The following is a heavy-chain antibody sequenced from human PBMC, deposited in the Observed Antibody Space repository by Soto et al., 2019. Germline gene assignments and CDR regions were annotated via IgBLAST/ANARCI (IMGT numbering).Heavy chain of an antibody. D-gene: IGHD6-19*01. CDR2: IYPGDSDT. CDR1: GYSFTSYW. Sequence: GESLKISCKGSGYSFTSYWIGWVRQMPGEGLEWMGIIYPGDSDTRYSPSFQGQVTISADKSISTAYLQWSSLKASDTAMYYCATGIAVAGTEFDYWGQGTLVTVSS. CDR3: ATGIAVAGTEFDY. J-gene: IGHJ4*02. V-gene: IGHV5-51*01.